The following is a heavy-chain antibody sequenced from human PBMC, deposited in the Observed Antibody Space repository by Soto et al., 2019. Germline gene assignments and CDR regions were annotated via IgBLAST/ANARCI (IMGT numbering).Heavy chain of an antibody. CDR2: IIPLTETP. CDR1: GGTFSDYA. Sequence: QVQVVQSGAEVKKPGSSVKVSCKASGGTFSDYAISWVRQAPGHGLEWVGGIIPLTETPVYAQTVQGRLTITADEVTSAAYMELSSLRSDDTAVYFCAIGTRNCWTCDFWGQGTLVTVSS. V-gene: IGHV1-69*01. CDR3: AIGTRNCWTCDF. J-gene: IGHJ4*02. D-gene: IGHD1-7*01.